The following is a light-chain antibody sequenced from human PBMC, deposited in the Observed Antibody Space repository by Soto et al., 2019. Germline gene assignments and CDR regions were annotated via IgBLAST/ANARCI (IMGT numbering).Light chain of an antibody. J-gene: IGKJ2*01. Sequence: DIVMTQSPDSLAVSLGERATINCRPSQSVLHRSNTKSSLAWYQQKPGQPPKLLIYWASTRDSGVPDRVSGSGSGTDFTLTISSLQAEDVAVYFCQQYSSPPYTFGQGTRLEI. V-gene: IGKV4-1*01. CDR3: QQYSSPPYT. CDR2: WAS. CDR1: QSVLHRSNTKSS.